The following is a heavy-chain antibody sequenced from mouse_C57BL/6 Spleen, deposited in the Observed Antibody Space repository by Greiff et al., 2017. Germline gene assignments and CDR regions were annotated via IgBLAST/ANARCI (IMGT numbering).Heavy chain of an antibody. Sequence: EVMLVESGEGLVKPGGSLKLSCAASGFTFSSYAMSWVRQTPEKRLEWVAYISSGGDYIYYADTVKGRFTISRDNARNTLYLQMSSLKSEDTAMYYCTRGTTAPDFAYWGQGTLVTVSA. CDR1: GFTFSSYA. D-gene: IGHD1-2*01. CDR3: TRGTTAPDFAY. V-gene: IGHV5-9-1*02. J-gene: IGHJ3*01. CDR2: ISSGGDYI.